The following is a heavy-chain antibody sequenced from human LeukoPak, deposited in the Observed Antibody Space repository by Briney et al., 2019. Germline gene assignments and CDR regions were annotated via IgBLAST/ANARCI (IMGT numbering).Heavy chain of an antibody. V-gene: IGHV1-2*02. CDR1: GYTFTGYY. D-gene: IGHD6-19*01. CDR2: INPNSGGT. Sequence: ASVKVSCKASGYTFTGYYMHWVRQAPGQGLEWMGWINPNSGGTNYAQKFQGRVTMTRDTSISTAYMELSRLRSDDTAVYYCARGGPYSSGWYRIYNWFDPWGQGTLVTVSS. J-gene: IGHJ5*02. CDR3: ARGGPYSSGWYRIYNWFDP.